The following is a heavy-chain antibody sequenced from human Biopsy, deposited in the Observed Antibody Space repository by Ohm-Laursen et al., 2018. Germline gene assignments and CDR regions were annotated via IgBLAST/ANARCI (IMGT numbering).Heavy chain of an antibody. V-gene: IGHV3-11*01. Sequence: GSLRLSCSASGFTFSDYYMSWIRQAPGKGLEWVSYITSGGSTTDYADSVKGRFTISRDNAKSSLFLQMNSLRAEDTAVYYCARHRGGMPSSGNWFDHWGQGTLVTVSS. CDR2: ITSGGSTT. CDR3: ARHRGGMPSSGNWFDH. CDR1: GFTFSDYY. J-gene: IGHJ5*02. D-gene: IGHD2-2*01.